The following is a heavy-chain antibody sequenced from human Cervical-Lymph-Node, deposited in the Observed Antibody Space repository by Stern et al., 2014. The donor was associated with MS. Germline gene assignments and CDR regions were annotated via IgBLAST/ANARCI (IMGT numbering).Heavy chain of an antibody. CDR1: GFTFSNYL. CDR3: ARSMTMVRGERGWFDP. CDR2: INSDGSST. V-gene: IGHV3-74*01. Sequence: EVQLVQSGGGLVQPGGSLRLSCAASGFTFSNYLMHWVRQVPGKGLVWVSRINSDGSSTSYADSVKGRFTISRDNAKNTLYLQMNSLRAEDTAVYYCARSMTMVRGERGWFDPWGQGTLVTVSS. J-gene: IGHJ5*02. D-gene: IGHD3-10*01.